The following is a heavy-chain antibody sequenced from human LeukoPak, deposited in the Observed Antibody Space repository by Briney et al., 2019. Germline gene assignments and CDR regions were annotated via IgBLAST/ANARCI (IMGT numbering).Heavy chain of an antibody. V-gene: IGHV3-30*02. J-gene: IGHJ6*03. D-gene: IGHD3-10*02. Sequence: PGGSLRLSCAASGFTFSSYGMHWVRQAPGKGLEWVAFIRYDGSKKYYADSVKGRFTISRDNSKNTLYLQMNSLRAEDTAVYYCARAGGKSRGVDLVRKKETGYYYYMDVWGKGTTVTVSS. CDR1: GFTFSSYG. CDR2: IRYDGSKK. CDR3: ARAGGKSRGVDLVRKKETGYYYYMDV.